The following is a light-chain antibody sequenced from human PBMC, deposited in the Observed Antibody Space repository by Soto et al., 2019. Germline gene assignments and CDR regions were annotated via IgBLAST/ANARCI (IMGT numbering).Light chain of an antibody. CDR1: QSVSSSY. Sequence: EIVLTPSPVTLSLSPGERATLSCRASQSVSSSYLGWYQQKPGQAPRLLIYGASSRATGVPDRFRGSGSGTDFTLTISRLEPEDFAVYYCQHYGSSPTTFGQGTKVDIK. CDR3: QHYGSSPTT. CDR2: GAS. J-gene: IGKJ1*01. V-gene: IGKV3-20*01.